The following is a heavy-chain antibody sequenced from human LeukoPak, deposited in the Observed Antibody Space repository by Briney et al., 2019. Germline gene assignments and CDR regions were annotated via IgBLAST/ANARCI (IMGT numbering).Heavy chain of an antibody. V-gene: IGHV1-18*01. D-gene: IGHD6-13*01. Sequence: ASVKVSCKASGYXFTSYGISWVRQAPGQGLEWMGWISAYNGNTNYAQKLQGRVTMTTDTSTSTAYMELRSLRSDDTAVYYCARLQAAAGTWYYYYYGMDVWGQGTTVTVSS. J-gene: IGHJ6*02. CDR3: ARLQAAAGTWYYYYYGMDV. CDR1: GYXFTSYG. CDR2: ISAYNGNT.